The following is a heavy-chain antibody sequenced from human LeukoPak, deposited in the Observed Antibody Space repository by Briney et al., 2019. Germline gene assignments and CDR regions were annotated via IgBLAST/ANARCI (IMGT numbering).Heavy chain of an antibody. CDR2: ISAYNGNT. D-gene: IGHD3-9*01. CDR3: ARASRYDILTGYYKGFDY. Sequence: ASVKVSCKASGYTFTSYGIGWVRQAPGQGLEWMGWISAYNGNTNYAQKLQGRVTMTTDTSTSTAYMELRSLRSDDTAVYYCARASRYDILTGYYKGFDYWGQGTLVTVSS. J-gene: IGHJ4*02. V-gene: IGHV1-18*01. CDR1: GYTFTSYG.